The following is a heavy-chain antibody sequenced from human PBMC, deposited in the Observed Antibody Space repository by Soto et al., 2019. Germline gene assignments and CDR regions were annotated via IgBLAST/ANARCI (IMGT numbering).Heavy chain of an antibody. Sequence: SVKVSCKASGGTFSSYAISWVRQAPGQGLEWMGGIIPIFGTANYAQKFQGRVTITADKSTSTAYMELSSLRSEDTAVYYCARDPGSTTVTTAGYYYYYGMDVWGQGTTVTVSS. CDR3: ARDPGSTTVTTAGYYYYYGMDV. V-gene: IGHV1-69*06. D-gene: IGHD4-17*01. J-gene: IGHJ6*02. CDR1: GGTFSSYA. CDR2: IIPIFGTA.